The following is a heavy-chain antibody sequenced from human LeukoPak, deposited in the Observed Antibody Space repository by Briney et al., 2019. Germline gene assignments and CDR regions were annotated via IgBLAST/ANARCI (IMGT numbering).Heavy chain of an antibody. D-gene: IGHD6-13*01. J-gene: IGHJ3*02. CDR2: ISSSGSTI. Sequence: GGSLRLSCAASGFTFSSYEMNWVRQAPGKGLEWVSYISSSGSTIYYADSVKGRFTISRDNAKNSLYLQMNSLRAEDTAVYYCARISPPYGSSWNAFDIWGQGTMVTVSS. CDR1: GFTFSSYE. CDR3: ARISPPYGSSWNAFDI. V-gene: IGHV3-48*03.